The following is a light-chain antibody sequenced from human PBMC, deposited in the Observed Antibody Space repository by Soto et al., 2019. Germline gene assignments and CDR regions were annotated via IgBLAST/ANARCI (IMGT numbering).Light chain of an antibody. CDR1: QSVLYNSGNKNY. V-gene: IGKV4-1*01. J-gene: IGKJ4*01. CDR3: QQYYTTLS. CDR2: WAS. Sequence: DIVMTQSPDSLAVSLGERATINCKSSQSVLYNSGNKNYLAWYQQKPGQPPKLLIYWASTRDPGVPDRFSGSGSGADFTLTISSLQAEDVAVYYCQQYYTTLSFGGGTKVEIK.